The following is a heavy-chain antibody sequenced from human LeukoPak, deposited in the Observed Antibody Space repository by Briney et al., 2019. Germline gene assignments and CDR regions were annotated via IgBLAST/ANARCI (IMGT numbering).Heavy chain of an antibody. CDR3: ARDSSKEGNWLDP. Sequence: SSVKVSCKASGYTFTNYAMHGVRQAPGQRLEWMGWINAGNGNTKYSQKFQGRVTITRDTSARTAYMELSRLRFEGTAVYYCARDSSKEGNWLDPWGQGTLVTVSA. J-gene: IGHJ5*02. V-gene: IGHV1-3*01. CDR1: GYTFTNYA. CDR2: INAGNGNT.